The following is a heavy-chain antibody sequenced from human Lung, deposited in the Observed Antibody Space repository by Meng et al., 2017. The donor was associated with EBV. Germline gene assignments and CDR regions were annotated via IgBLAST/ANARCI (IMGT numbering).Heavy chain of an antibody. Sequence: QGRMQGRGPGGVTPSGTLSLTCTRSGYSISSDIWWSWVRQPPGKGLEWIGEVYHRGDTNYNPSLKSRVDISVDKSKNQFYLSLFSVTAADTAVYYCGRDQGRELINHWGQGTLVTVSS. CDR2: VYHRGDT. CDR3: GRDQGRELINH. V-gene: IGHV4-4*02. CDR1: GYSISSDIW. J-gene: IGHJ4*02. D-gene: IGHD1-7*01.